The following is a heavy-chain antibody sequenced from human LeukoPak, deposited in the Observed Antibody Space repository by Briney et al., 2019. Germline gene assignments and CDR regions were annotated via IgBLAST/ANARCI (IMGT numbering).Heavy chain of an antibody. CDR1: GFTFSDYT. CDR3: ARDRNWNYDY. V-gene: IGHV3-21*01. CDR2: IGGSGDSI. Sequence: GGSLRLSCAASGFTFSDYTMDWVRQAPGKGLEWVSSIGGSGDSIYYADSVKGRFIISRDNAKNSLDLQMSSLRAEDTAVYYCARDRNWNYDYWGQGTLVTVSS. J-gene: IGHJ4*02. D-gene: IGHD1-7*01.